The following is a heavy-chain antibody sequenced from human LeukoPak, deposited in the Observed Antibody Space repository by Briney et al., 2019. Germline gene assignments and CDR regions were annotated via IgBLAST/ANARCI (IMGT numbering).Heavy chain of an antibody. D-gene: IGHD2-15*01. J-gene: IGHJ3*02. Sequence: GGSLRLSCAASGFTFSSYAMHWVRQAPGKGLEWVAVISYDGSNKYYADSVKGRFTISRDNSKNTLYLQMNSLRAEDTAVYYCAKDEGYCNGGSCYLGAFDIWGQGTMVTVSS. CDR3: AKDEGYCNGGSCYLGAFDI. V-gene: IGHV3-30*04. CDR1: GFTFSSYA. CDR2: ISYDGSNK.